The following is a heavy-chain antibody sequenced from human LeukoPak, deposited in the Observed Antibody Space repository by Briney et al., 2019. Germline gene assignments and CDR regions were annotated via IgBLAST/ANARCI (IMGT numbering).Heavy chain of an antibody. CDR2: ISAYNGNT. V-gene: IGHV1-18*01. CDR1: GYTFTSYG. CDR3: AGYPDYGRYYYGMDV. Sequence: ASVKVSCKASGYTFTSYGISWVRQAPGQGLEWMGWISAYNGNTNYAQKLQGRVTMTTDTSTSTAYMELRSLRSDDTAVYYCAGYPDYGRYYYGMDVWGQGTTVTVSS. J-gene: IGHJ6*02. D-gene: IGHD4-17*01.